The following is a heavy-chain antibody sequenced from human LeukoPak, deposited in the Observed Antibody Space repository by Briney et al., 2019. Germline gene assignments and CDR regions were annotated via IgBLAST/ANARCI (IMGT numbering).Heavy chain of an antibody. CDR2: IDPSDSYT. CDR1: GYSFTTYW. Sequence: ESPEISCKGSGYSFTTYWITWVRQMPGKGLEWMGRIDPSDSYTNYSPSFQGHVTISADKSISTACLQWSSLKASDTAMYYCARVIHLGELSLYDYWGHGNLVPVSS. CDR3: ARVIHLGELSLYDY. V-gene: IGHV5-10-1*01. J-gene: IGHJ4*01. D-gene: IGHD3-16*02.